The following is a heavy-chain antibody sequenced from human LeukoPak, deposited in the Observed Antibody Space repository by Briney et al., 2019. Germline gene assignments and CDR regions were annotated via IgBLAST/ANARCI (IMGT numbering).Heavy chain of an antibody. CDR1: GITFGTYG. V-gene: IGHV3-33*01. CDR2: IWYDGSNK. CDR3: ASAYGDYGLDY. Sequence: GGSLRLSCVASGITFGTYGMHWVRQAPGMGLEWVAVIWYDGSNKWYADSVRGRFTISRDNSNNTLYLEMSSLGAEDTATYYCASAYGDYGLDYWGQGTLVTVSS. J-gene: IGHJ4*02. D-gene: IGHD4-17*01.